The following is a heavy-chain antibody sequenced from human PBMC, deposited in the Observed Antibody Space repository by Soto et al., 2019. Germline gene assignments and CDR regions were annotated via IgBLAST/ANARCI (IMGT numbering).Heavy chain of an antibody. V-gene: IGHV5-51*01. Sequence: PGESLKISCKGSGYSFTSYWIGWVRQMPGKGLEWMGIIYPGDSETRYSPSFRGHVTISADKSISTAYLQWSSLKASDTAMYYCASRLDSSGQLADWFDSWGQGTLVTVSS. CDR1: GYSFTSYW. J-gene: IGHJ5*01. CDR3: ASRLDSSGQLADWFDS. CDR2: IYPGDSET. D-gene: IGHD3-22*01.